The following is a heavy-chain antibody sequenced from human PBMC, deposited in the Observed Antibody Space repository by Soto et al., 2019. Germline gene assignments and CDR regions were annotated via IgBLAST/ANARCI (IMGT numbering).Heavy chain of an antibody. J-gene: IGHJ3*02. CDR1: GFTVSSNY. D-gene: IGHD2-15*01. V-gene: IGHV3-53*04. Sequence: HPGGSLRLSCAASGFTVSSNYMSWVRQAPGKGLEWVSVIYSGGSTYYADSVKGRFTISRHNSKNTLYLQMNSLRAEDTAVYYCASQSLCCSGGSCYSRRAFDIWGQGTMVTVSS. CDR2: IYSGGST. CDR3: ASQSLCCSGGSCYSRRAFDI.